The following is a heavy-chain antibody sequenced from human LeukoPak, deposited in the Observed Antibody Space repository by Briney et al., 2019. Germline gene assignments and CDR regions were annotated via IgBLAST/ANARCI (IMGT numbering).Heavy chain of an antibody. CDR1: GFTFSSYS. CDR2: ISSSSYI. V-gene: IGHV3-21*01. CDR3: ARDRIGEYYFDY. Sequence: PGGSLRLSCAASGFTFSSYSMNWVRQAPGKGLEWVSSISSSSYIYYADSVKGRFTISRDNAKNSLYLQMNSLRAEDTAVYYCARDRIGEYYFDYWGQGTLVTVSS. D-gene: IGHD3-10*01. J-gene: IGHJ4*02.